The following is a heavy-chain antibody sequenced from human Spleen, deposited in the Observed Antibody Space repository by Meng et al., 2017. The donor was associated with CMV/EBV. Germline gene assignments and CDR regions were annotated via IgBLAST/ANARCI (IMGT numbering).Heavy chain of an antibody. J-gene: IGHJ4*02. D-gene: IGHD2-15*01. CDR2: IYYSGNT. Sequence: CDVSGGSISTTGYLWNWIRQPPGKGLEWIGSIYYSGNTYYNPSLKSRVTISVDTSENQFSLKLTSVTAADTAVYYCARGGLLLPIDYWGQGTLVTVSS. V-gene: IGHV4-31*11. CDR3: ARGGLLLPIDY. CDR1: GGSISTTGYL.